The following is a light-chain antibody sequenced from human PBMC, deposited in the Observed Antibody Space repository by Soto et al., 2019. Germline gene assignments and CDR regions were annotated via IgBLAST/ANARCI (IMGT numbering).Light chain of an antibody. CDR1: EGVDIY. CDR2: HAS. Sequence: ETVLTQSPATLSLSPGETATLSCRASEGVDIYLAWYQQKPGQAPRLLIYHASNRATGVPAKFSGSGSGTDFTLTISSLEPEDSAVYYCQQRRNWPPLTFGGGTRVEI. CDR3: QQRRNWPPLT. J-gene: IGKJ4*01. V-gene: IGKV3-11*01.